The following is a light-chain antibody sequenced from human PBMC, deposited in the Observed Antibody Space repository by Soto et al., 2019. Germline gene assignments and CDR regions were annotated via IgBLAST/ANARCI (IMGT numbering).Light chain of an antibody. CDR2: GAS. V-gene: IGKV3-20*01. CDR3: QQYGSSPYT. CDR1: QSVSSSY. Sequence: EIVLTQSPGTLSLSPGERATLSCRASQSVSSSYLAWYQQKPGQAPRLLIYGASSRATGIPDRFSGSGSGTDFTLTIIRLEPEDFAVYNCQQYGSSPYTFGQGTQLEIK. J-gene: IGKJ2*01.